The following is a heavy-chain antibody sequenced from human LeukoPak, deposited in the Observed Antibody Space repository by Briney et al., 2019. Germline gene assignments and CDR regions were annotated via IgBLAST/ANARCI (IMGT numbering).Heavy chain of an antibody. Sequence: SDTLSLTCTVSGGSITSYYWTWIRQPPGKGLEWIGYIYHSGTTNYNPSLKSRVSISVDRSKNQFSLKLSSVTTADTAAYYCAQKAPYSPGYSQHWGQGTLVTVSS. CDR3: AQKAPYSPGYSQH. CDR1: GGSITSYY. J-gene: IGHJ1*01. V-gene: IGHV4-59*01. CDR2: IYHSGTT. D-gene: IGHD2-15*01.